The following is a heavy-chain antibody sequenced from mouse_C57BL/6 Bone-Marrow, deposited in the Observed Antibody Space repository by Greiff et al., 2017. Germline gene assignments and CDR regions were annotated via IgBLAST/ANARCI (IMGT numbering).Heavy chain of an antibody. J-gene: IGHJ3*01. D-gene: IGHD4-1*02. CDR1: GYSITSGYY. CDR2: ISYDGSN. CDR3: ARGGNWVPLAY. Sequence: EVQLVESGPGLVKPSQSLSLTCSVTGYSITSGYYWNWIRQFPGNKLEWMGYISYDGSNNYNPSLKNRISITRDTSKNQFFLKLNSVTTEDTATYYCARGGNWVPLAYWGQGTLVTVSA. V-gene: IGHV3-6*01.